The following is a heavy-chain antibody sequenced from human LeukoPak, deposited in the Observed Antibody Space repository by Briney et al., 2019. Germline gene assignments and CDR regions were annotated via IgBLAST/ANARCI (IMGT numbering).Heavy chain of an antibody. J-gene: IGHJ4*02. V-gene: IGHV3-23*01. D-gene: IGHD3-22*01. Sequence: GGSLRLSCAASGFAFGTYAMAWVRQATGKGLEWVSVISGSGSSTYYADSVKGRFTISRDNSKNTLYLQMNSLRAEDTGAYHCAKRGYDSGGYYGYFDYWGQGILVTVSS. CDR2: ISGSGSST. CDR1: GFAFGTYA. CDR3: AKRGYDSGGYYGYFDY.